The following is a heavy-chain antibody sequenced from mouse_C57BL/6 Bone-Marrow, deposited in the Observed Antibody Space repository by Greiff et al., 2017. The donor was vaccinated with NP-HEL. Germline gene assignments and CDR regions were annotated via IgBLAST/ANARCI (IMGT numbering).Heavy chain of an antibody. CDR3: ARVYGSSYGYYAMDY. J-gene: IGHJ4*01. Sequence: QVQLKQSGAELARPGASVKLSCKASGYTFTSYGISWVKQRTGQGLEWIGEIYPRSGNTYYNEKFKGKATLTADKSSSTAYMELRSLTSEDSAVYFCARVYGSSYGYYAMDYWGQGTSVTVSS. V-gene: IGHV1-81*01. CDR2: IYPRSGNT. D-gene: IGHD1-1*01. CDR1: GYTFTSYG.